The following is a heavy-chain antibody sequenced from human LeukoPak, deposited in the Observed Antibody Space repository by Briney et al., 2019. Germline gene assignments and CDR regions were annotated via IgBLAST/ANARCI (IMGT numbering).Heavy chain of an antibody. V-gene: IGHV1-69*01. Sequence: SVKVSCKASGGTFSSYAISWVRQAPAQGLEWMGGIIPIFGTANYAQKFQGRVMITADESTSTAYMELSSLRSEDTAVYYCARVFEVVIAPRYYYYMDVWGKGNTVTVS. CDR1: GGTFSSYA. CDR3: ARVFEVVIAPRYYYYMDV. CDR2: IIPIFGTA. D-gene: IGHD2-21*01. J-gene: IGHJ6*03.